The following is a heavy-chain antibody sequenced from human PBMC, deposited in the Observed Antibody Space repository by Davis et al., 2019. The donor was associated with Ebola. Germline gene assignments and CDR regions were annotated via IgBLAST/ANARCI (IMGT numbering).Heavy chain of an antibody. CDR1: GGSFSGYY. Sequence: MPSETLSLTCAVYGGSFSGYYWSWIRQPPGKGLEWIGEINHSGSTNYNPSLKSRVTISVDTSKNQFSLKLSSVTAADTAVYYCARGKRVVPAAIRLFYYYGMDVWGQGTTVTVSS. CDR2: INHSGST. J-gene: IGHJ6*02. CDR3: ARGKRVVPAAIRLFYYYGMDV. V-gene: IGHV4-34*01. D-gene: IGHD2-2*02.